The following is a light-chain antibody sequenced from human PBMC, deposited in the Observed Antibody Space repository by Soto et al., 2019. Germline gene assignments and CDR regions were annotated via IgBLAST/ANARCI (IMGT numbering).Light chain of an antibody. CDR3: QQYGRSPWT. V-gene: IGKV3-20*01. CDR1: QTIRSNY. CDR2: VAS. J-gene: IGKJ1*01. Sequence: ETVLTQSPGTLSLSPGERATLSCRASQTIRSNYLAWYRQTPGQAPRLLIYVASNRTPSIADRFSRSGSGTHLTLTIRTQEPEDFALYYSQQYGRSPWTFGQGTTVEIK.